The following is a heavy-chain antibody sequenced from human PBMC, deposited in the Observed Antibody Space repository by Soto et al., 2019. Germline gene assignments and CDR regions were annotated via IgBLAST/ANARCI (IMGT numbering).Heavy chain of an antibody. CDR2: IYPGDSDT. CDR3: ARNRLRQYYYGMDV. Sequence: GESVKISCQGSGYSFANYWIAWVRQMPGKGLEWVGVIYPGDSDTRYSPSFRGQVTISADKSISHVYLQWSSLKASDTATYYCARNRLRQYYYGMDVWGQGTTVTVSS. V-gene: IGHV5-51*01. D-gene: IGHD3-10*01. CDR1: GYSFANYW. J-gene: IGHJ6*02.